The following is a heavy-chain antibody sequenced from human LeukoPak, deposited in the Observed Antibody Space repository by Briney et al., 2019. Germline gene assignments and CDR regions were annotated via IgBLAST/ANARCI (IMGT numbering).Heavy chain of an antibody. CDR2: IYYSGST. J-gene: IGHJ4*02. CDR1: GGSISRGGYY. D-gene: IGHD2-2*01. Sequence: SQTLSLTCTVSGGSISRGGYYWSWIRQHPGKGLEWIGYIYYSGSTYYNPSLKSRVTISVDTSKNQFSLKLSSVTAADTAVYYCARRDIVVVPDTNDYFDYWGQGTLVTVSS. V-gene: IGHV4-31*03. CDR3: ARRDIVVVPDTNDYFDY.